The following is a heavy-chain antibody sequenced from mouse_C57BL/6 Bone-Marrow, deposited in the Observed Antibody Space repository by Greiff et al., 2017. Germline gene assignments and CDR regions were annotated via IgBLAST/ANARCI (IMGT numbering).Heavy chain of an antibody. CDR1: GYTFTSYW. V-gene: IGHV1-52*01. Sequence: QVQLQQPGAELVRPGSSVKLSCKASGYTFTSYWMHWVKQRPIQGLEWIGNIDPSDSETHYNQKFKDKDTLTVDKSSSTAYMQLSSLTSEDSAVYYCARPTTGWYFDVWGTGTTVTVSS. CDR3: ARPTTGWYFDV. CDR2: IDPSDSET. D-gene: IGHD2-12*01. J-gene: IGHJ1*03.